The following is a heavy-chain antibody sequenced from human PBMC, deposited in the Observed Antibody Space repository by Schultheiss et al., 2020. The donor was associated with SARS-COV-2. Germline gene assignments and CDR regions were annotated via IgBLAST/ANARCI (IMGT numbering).Heavy chain of an antibody. V-gene: IGHV4-4*08. D-gene: IGHD3-3*01. J-gene: IGHJ4*02. CDR1: GGSISSYY. Sequence: SETLSLTCTVSGGSISSYYWSWIRQPPGKGLEWIGRIYTSGSTNYNPSLKSRVTISVDTSKNQFSLKLSSVTAADTAVYYCARSGEDFWSGYPFDYWGQGTLVTVSS. CDR3: ARSGEDFWSGYPFDY. CDR2: IYTSGST.